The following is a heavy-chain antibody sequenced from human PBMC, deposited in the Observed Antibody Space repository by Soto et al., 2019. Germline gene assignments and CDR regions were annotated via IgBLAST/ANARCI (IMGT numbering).Heavy chain of an antibody. CDR2: AQPGHSDT. V-gene: IGHV5-51*01. Sequence: GESLKISCQGSGYRFSSFWIGWVRQMPGKGLEWMGIAQPGHSDTRYSPAFQGHVTISADGSTNTAYLQWSSLRASDTAMYYCARTYYDFWSGYYRGGFDYWGQGTLVTVSS. J-gene: IGHJ4*02. D-gene: IGHD3-3*01. CDR1: GYRFSSFW. CDR3: ARTYYDFWSGYYRGGFDY.